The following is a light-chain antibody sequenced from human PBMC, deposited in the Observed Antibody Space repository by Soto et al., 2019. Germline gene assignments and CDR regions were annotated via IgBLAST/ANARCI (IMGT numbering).Light chain of an antibody. CDR2: EVN. Sequence: QSALTQPPSASGSPGQSVTISCTGTSSDVGGYNYVSWYQQHPGKAPKLMIYEVNKRPSGVPDRFSGSKSGNTASLTVSGXRAEXEADYYCSSYAGSTPWVFGGGTKLTVL. CDR3: SSYAGSTPWV. V-gene: IGLV2-8*01. J-gene: IGLJ3*02. CDR1: SSDVGGYNY.